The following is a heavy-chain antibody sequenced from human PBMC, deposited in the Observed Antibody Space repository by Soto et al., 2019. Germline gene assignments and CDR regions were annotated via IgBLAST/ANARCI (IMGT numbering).Heavy chain of an antibody. V-gene: IGHV4-38-2*01. D-gene: IGHD3-3*02. CDR2: IYHSGNT. CDR1: GYSITNGYY. J-gene: IGHJ4*02. Sequence: SGTLALTCAFSGYSITNGYYWGWIRQPPGEGLEWIGSIYHSGNTYYNPSLKSRVTLSIDTSKNQFSLKLRSVTAADTAMYYCARVKLAGRGSFHDWGQGTLVTVSS. CDR3: ARVKLAGRGSFHD.